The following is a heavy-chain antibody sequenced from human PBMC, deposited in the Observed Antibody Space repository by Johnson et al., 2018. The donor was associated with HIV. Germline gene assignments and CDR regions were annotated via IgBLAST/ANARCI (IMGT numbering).Heavy chain of an antibody. CDR1: GFTFSSYG. CDR3: ARDRGGSWAFDI. J-gene: IGHJ3*02. Sequence: DVQVVESGGGVVQPGRSLRLSCAASGFTFSSYGMHWVRQAPGKGLEWVTDINWNGGKTGYVDSVKGRFTISRDNAKKSLYLQMNSLRAEDTAVYYCARDRGGSWAFDIWGQGTMVTVSS. CDR2: INWNGGKT. D-gene: IGHD1-26*01. V-gene: IGHV3-20*04.